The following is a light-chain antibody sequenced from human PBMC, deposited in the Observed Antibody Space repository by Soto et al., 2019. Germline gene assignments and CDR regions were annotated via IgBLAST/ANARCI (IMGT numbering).Light chain of an antibody. CDR3: SSYTSSTLYD. J-gene: IGLJ1*01. CDR2: EVS. Sequence: QSLLTQPASVSGSPGQSITISCTGTSSDVGGYNYVSWYQQHPGKAPKLMIYEVSNRPSGVSNRFSGSKSGNTASLTISGLQAEDEADYYCSSYTSSTLYDFGTGTKVTVL. CDR1: SSDVGGYNY. V-gene: IGLV2-14*01.